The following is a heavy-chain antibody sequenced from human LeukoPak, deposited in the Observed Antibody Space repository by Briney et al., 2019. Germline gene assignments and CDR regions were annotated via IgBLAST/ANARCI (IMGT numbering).Heavy chain of an antibody. J-gene: IGHJ4*02. CDR3: ARARYGSGSYYNNLGGDEFDY. D-gene: IGHD3-10*01. CDR2: IYHSGST. Sequence: SQTLSLTCTVSGGSISSGGHYWSWIRQPPGKGLEWIGTIYHSGSTYYNPPLKSRVTISVDPSKNQFSLKLNSVTAADTAVYYCARARYGSGSYYNNLGGDEFDYWGQGTLVTVSS. V-gene: IGHV4-30-2*03. CDR1: GGSISSGGHY.